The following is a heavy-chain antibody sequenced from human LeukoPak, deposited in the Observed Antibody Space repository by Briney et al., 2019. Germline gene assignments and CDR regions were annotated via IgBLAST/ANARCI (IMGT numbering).Heavy chain of an antibody. CDR3: ARSVQFYYDHFDY. J-gene: IGHJ4*02. CDR1: GGSISSYY. Sequence: SETLSLTCTVSGGSISSYYWSWIRQPPGKGLEWIGYIYYSGSTNYNPSLKSRVTISVDTSKNQFSLKLSSVTAADTAVCYCARSVQFYYDHFDYWGQGTLVTVSS. V-gene: IGHV4-59*01. CDR2: IYYSGST. D-gene: IGHD3-22*01.